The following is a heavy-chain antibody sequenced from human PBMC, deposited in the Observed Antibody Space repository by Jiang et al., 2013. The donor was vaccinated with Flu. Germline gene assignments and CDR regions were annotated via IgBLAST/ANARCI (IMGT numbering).Heavy chain of an antibody. CDR3: SRDLVRDVIIIPSGYCDC. J-gene: IGHJ4*02. CDR2: IGSKLYGGRR. D-gene: IGHD3-10*01. V-gene: IGHV3-49*03. CDR1: GFTFGDYG. Sequence: LVQPGRSLSLSCIGSGFTFGDYGLNWFRQAPGKGLEWVGFIGSKLYGGRREYAASVRGRFTISRDDSKSVAYLQMNSLKTEDSALYYCSRDLVRDVIIIPSGYCDCWGQGALVTVSS.